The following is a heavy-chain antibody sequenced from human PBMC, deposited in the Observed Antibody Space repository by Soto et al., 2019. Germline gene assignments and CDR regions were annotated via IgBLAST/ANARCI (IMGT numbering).Heavy chain of an antibody. CDR2: FDPEDGET. Sequence: ASVKVSCKVSGYTLTELSMHWVRQAPGKGLEWMGGFDPEDGETIYAQKFQGRVTMTEDTSTDTAYMELRSLRSDDTAVYYCARDCGGDCYSRAFDIWGQGTMVTVSS. CDR3: ARDCGGDCYSRAFDI. D-gene: IGHD2-21*01. J-gene: IGHJ3*02. CDR1: GYTLTELS. V-gene: IGHV1-24*01.